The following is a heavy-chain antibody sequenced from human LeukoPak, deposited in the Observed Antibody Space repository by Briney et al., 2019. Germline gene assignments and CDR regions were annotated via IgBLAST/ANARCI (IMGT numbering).Heavy chain of an antibody. J-gene: IGHJ6*03. Sequence: SVKVSCKASGGTFSSYAISWVRQAPGQGLEWMGGIIPIFGTANYAQKFQGRVTITADESTSTAYMELSSLRSEDTAVYYCAMPRAVPAAHYYYYMDVWGKGTTVTISS. D-gene: IGHD2-2*01. CDR1: GGTFSSYA. V-gene: IGHV1-69*13. CDR2: IIPIFGTA. CDR3: AMPRAVPAAHYYYYMDV.